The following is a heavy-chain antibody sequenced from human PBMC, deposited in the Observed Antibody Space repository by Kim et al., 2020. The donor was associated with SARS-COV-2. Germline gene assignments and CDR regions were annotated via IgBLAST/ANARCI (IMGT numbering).Heavy chain of an antibody. V-gene: IGHV3-21*01. Sequence: GGSLRLSCAASGFTFSSYSMNWVRQAPGKGLEWVSSISSSSSYIYYADSVKGPFTISRDNAKNSLYLQMNSLGAEETGVYYCARTGGSQRGHYGMDVWDQGTTVTVSS. J-gene: IGHJ6*02. CDR3: ARTGGSQRGHYGMDV. CDR2: ISSSSSYI. D-gene: IGHD3-10*01. CDR1: GFTFSSYS.